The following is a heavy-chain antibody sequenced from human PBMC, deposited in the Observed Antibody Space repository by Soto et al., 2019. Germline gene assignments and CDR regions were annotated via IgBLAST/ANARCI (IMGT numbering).Heavy chain of an antibody. V-gene: IGHV4-30-4*08. J-gene: IGHJ6*02. Sequence: PSETLSLTCTVSGGSISSSDFYWSWIRQPPGEGLEWLGHIYYNGNTYYNPSLTSRLTMSLDTSQNQFSLHLTSVIAADSALYFCARATTVTSSFFFYGLDVWGQGTTVTVSS. CDR1: GGSISSSDFY. CDR3: ARATTVTSSFFFYGLDV. CDR2: IYYNGNT. D-gene: IGHD4-17*01.